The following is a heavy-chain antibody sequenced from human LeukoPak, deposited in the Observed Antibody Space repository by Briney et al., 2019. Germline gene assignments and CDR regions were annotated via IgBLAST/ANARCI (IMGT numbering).Heavy chain of an antibody. CDR1: GFTFSSYG. J-gene: IGHJ4*02. Sequence: GGSLRLSCAASGFTFSSYGMHWVRQAPGKGLEWAAVIWYDGSNKYYADSVKGRFTISRDNSKNTLYLQMNSLRAEDTAVYYCARDPHCSGGSCFGPVDTAMVIDWGQGTLVTVSS. CDR2: IWYDGSNK. D-gene: IGHD2-15*01. V-gene: IGHV3-33*01. CDR3: ARDPHCSGGSCFGPVDTAMVID.